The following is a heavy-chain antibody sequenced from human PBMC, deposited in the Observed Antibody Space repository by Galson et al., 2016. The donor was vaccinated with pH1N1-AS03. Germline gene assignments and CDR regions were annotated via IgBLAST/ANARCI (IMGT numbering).Heavy chain of an antibody. CDR2: IYWDDDK. V-gene: IGHV2-5*02. Sequence: PALVKPTQTLTLTCAFSGFSLATSGVGVGWIRQPPGKALEWLALIYWDDDKLYNPSLKSRLTVTKDTSKNLVVLTLTNMDPVAKATYFCTRSRYYNTNLYCFDYWGQGTLVTVSS. CDR1: GFSLATSGVG. D-gene: IGHD2/OR15-2a*01. CDR3: TRSRYYNTNLYCFDY. J-gene: IGHJ4*02.